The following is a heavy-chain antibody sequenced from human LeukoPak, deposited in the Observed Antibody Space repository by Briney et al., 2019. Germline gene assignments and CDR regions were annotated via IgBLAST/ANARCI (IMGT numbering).Heavy chain of an antibody. CDR1: GGSFSGYY. Sequence: PSETLSLTCAVYGGSFSGYYWSWIRQPPGKGLEWIGEINHSGSTNYNPSLKSRVTISVDTSKNQFSLKLSSVTAADTAVYYCAICARDYDFWSGYYRGNWFDPWGQGTLVTVSS. CDR3: AICARDYDFWSGYYRGNWFDP. J-gene: IGHJ5*02. D-gene: IGHD3-3*01. V-gene: IGHV4-34*01. CDR2: INHSGST.